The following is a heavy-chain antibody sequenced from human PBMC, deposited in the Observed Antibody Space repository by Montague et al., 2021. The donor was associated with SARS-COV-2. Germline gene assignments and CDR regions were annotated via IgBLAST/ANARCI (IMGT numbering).Heavy chain of an antibody. J-gene: IGHJ6*03. CDR3: ARLGEGVVPAPILGVGPFYSYYYMDV. D-gene: IGHD2-2*02. CDR1: GGSFSGYY. CDR2: INHGGST. V-gene: IGHV4-34*01. Sequence: SETLSLTCAVHGGSFSGYYWNWIRQPPGKGLEWIGEINHGGSTNYNPSLQSRITISADTSKNQFSLKVTSAAAADTAVYYCARLGEGVVPAPILGVGPFYSYYYMDVWGKGTTVTVYS.